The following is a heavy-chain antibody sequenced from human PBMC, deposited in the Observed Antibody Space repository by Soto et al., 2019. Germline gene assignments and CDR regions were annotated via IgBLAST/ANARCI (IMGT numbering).Heavy chain of an antibody. CDR3: ARRSSSWYFDY. CDR1: GFTFSSYA. D-gene: IGHD6-13*01. CDR2: ISGSDGST. J-gene: IGHJ4*02. Sequence: GGSLRLSCAASGFTFSSYAMNWVRQAPGKGLEWVSVISGSDGSTYYADSVRGRFTISRDNSKNTLNLQMDSLRAEDTAVYYCARRSSSWYFDYWGQGTLVTVSS. V-gene: IGHV3-23*01.